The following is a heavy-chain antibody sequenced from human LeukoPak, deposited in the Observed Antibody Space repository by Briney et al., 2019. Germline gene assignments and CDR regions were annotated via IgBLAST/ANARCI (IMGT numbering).Heavy chain of an antibody. J-gene: IGHJ4*02. V-gene: IGHV4-59*11. CDR2: IYYTGIT. D-gene: IGHD3-22*01. CDR3: ARSVDYFDNTGPHMMFDY. Sequence: SETLSLTCAVYGDSITSHYWNWIRQPPGKGLEWIGYIYYTGITKYNPSLTSRVSMSVDTSKNQFFLKMNSVTAADTAVYHCARSVDYFDNTGPHMMFDYWGQGSLVTVSS. CDR1: GDSITSHY.